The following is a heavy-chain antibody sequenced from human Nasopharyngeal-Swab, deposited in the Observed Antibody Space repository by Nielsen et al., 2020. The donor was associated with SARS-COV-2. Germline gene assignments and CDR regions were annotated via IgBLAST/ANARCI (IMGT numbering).Heavy chain of an antibody. V-gene: IGHV3-30*18. Sequence: GESLKISCAASGFTFSSYGMHWVRQAPGKGLEWVAVISYDGSNKYYADSVKGRFTISRDNSKNTLYLQMNSLRAEDTAVYYCANGGRYYYDSGGYPDPFWYYYYGMDVWGQGTTVTVSS. J-gene: IGHJ6*02. CDR1: GFTFSSYG. D-gene: IGHD3-22*01. CDR3: ANGGRYYYDSGGYPDPFWYYYYGMDV. CDR2: ISYDGSNK.